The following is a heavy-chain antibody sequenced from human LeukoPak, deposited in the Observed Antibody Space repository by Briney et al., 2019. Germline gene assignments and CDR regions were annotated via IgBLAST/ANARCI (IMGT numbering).Heavy chain of an antibody. CDR2: ISGSGGGT. J-gene: IGHJ4*02. CDR3: ARTDCCGGCCCFGS. V-gene: IGHV3-23*01. CDR1: GFYLSNYP. Sequence: GGSLRLSCVPSGFYLSNYPMSWLRPAPGRGMEWVLAISGSGGGTYYAASVKGRFTISRDNSKNTLFLQMNSVRVEDTAVYYCARTDCCGGCCCFGSWGRGSLVSAS. D-gene: IGHD2-15*01.